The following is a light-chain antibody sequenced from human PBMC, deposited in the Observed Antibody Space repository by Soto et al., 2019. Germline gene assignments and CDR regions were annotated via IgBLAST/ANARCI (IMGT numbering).Light chain of an antibody. J-gene: IGKJ1*01. Sequence: EIVLTQSPGTLSLSPGERATLPCRASQSVSSSYLAWYQQEPGQAPRLLIYGASSRATGIPARFSGSGSGTEFTLTISSLQSEDFAVYYCQQYNNWPWTFGQGTKVDIK. V-gene: IGKV3D-15*01. CDR1: QSVSSSY. CDR3: QQYNNWPWT. CDR2: GAS.